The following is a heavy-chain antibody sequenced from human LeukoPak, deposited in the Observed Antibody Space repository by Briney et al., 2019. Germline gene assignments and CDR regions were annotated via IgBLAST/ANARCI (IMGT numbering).Heavy chain of an antibody. Sequence: GGSLRLSCGASGFSFSDYGVHWVRQAPGKRLEWVALISYDGSNIHYADSVKGRFTISRDNSKNTLYLQMNSLRVEDTAIYYCAKDQYSSGWYFDYWGQGALVTVSS. D-gene: IGHD6-19*01. V-gene: IGHV3-30*12. CDR2: ISYDGSNI. CDR1: GFSFSDYG. CDR3: AKDQYSSGWYFDY. J-gene: IGHJ4*02.